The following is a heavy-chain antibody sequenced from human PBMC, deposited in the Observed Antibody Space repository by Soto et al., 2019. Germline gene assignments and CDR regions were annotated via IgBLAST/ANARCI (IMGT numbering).Heavy chain of an antibody. CDR3: ARELWDSNYRHSWFDP. D-gene: IGHD4-4*01. Sequence: GGSLRLSCAASGFTFSSYEMNWVRQAPGKGLEWVSYISSSGSTIYYADSVKGRFTISRDNAKNSLYLQMNSLRAEDTAVYHCARELWDSNYRHSWFDPWGQGTLVTVSS. V-gene: IGHV3-48*03. CDR2: ISSSGSTI. CDR1: GFTFSSYE. J-gene: IGHJ5*02.